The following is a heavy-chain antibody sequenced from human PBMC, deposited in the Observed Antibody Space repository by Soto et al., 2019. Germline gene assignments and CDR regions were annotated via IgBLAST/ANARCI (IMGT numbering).Heavy chain of an antibody. D-gene: IGHD2-15*01. Sequence: XGSLRLSCAASGFTFSTFAMSWVRQAPGKGLEWVSGISGRGGSTFYADSVKGRFIVSRDNSKNTQYLEMNSLRVDDTAIYYCARVIGSGGSFDYWGQGILVTVSS. J-gene: IGHJ4*02. CDR2: ISGRGGST. V-gene: IGHV3-23*01. CDR3: ARVIGSGGSFDY. CDR1: GFTFSTFA.